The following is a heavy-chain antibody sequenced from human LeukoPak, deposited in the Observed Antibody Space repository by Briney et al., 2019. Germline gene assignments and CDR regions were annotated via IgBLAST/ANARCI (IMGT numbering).Heavy chain of an antibody. CDR3: AKDRISYGVNSFDL. V-gene: IGHV3-23*01. D-gene: IGHD4-17*01. J-gene: IGHJ2*01. Sequence: GGSLRLSCAASGFTFSSYAMSWVRQAPGKGLEWVSAISGSGGSTYYADSVKGRFTISRDNSKNTLCLQMNSLRAEDTAVYYCAKDRISYGVNSFDLWGRGTLVTVSS. CDR1: GFTFSSYA. CDR2: ISGSGGST.